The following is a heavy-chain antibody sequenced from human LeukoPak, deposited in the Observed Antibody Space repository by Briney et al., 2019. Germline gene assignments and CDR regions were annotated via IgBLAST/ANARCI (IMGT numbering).Heavy chain of an antibody. Sequence: PGGSLRLSCAASGFTFSSYAMHWVRQAPGKGLEWVAVISYDGSNKYYADSVKGRFTISRDNSKNTLYLQMNSLRAEDTAVYYCATDYYDSSGYYPKNDYWGQGTLVTVSS. V-gene: IGHV3-30*04. CDR2: ISYDGSNK. D-gene: IGHD3-22*01. CDR1: GFTFSSYA. CDR3: ATDYYDSSGYYPKNDY. J-gene: IGHJ4*02.